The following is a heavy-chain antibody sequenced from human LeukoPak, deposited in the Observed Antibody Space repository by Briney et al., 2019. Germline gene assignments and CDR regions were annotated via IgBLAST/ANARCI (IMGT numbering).Heavy chain of an antibody. D-gene: IGHD1-26*01. CDR1: GYTFTDYY. CDR3: ARTPLGRWELLGDY. Sequence: ASVKVSCKASGYTFTDYYIHWVRQAPGQGLEWMGWIDPESGGTNYAQKFQGRVTMTGATSISTAYMEMSSLRSDDTAVYFCARTPLGRWELLGDYWGQGTLVTVSS. V-gene: IGHV1-2*02. CDR2: IDPESGGT. J-gene: IGHJ4*02.